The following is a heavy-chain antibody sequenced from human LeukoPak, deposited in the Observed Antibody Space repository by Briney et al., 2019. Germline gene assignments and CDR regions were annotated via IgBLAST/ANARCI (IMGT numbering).Heavy chain of an antibody. CDR1: GASISSDY. Sequence: SETLSLTCSVSGASISSDYWSWIRQSPGKGLEWIGYIHYRGGTNYNPALKSRVSISLDTSKNHFSLNLTSITAADTAVYYCARHLSLAVWGKGTTVTVSS. V-gene: IGHV4-59*08. CDR2: IHYRGGT. D-gene: IGHD3-10*01. J-gene: IGHJ6*04. CDR3: ARHLSLAV.